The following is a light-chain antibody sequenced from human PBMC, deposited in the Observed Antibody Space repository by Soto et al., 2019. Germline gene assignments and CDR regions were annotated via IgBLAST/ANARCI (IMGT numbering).Light chain of an antibody. J-gene: IGLJ1*01. V-gene: IGLV2-11*01. Sequence: QSALAQPRSVSGSPGQSVTISCTGTSTDVGGYNYVSWYQQHPGKVPKLMLYDVSKRPSGVPDRFSGSKSGNTATLTISGLQAEDEADYYCCSYAGRDTLYVFGSGTKVTVL. CDR3: CSYAGRDTLYV. CDR2: DVS. CDR1: STDVGGYNY.